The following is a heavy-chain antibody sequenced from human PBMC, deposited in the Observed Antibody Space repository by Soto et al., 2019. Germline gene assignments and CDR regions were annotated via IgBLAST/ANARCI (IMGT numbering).Heavy chain of an antibody. J-gene: IGHJ4*02. CDR1: GGSFSGYY. Sequence: QVQLQQWGAGLLKPSETLSLTCAVYGGSFSGYYWSWIRQPPGKGLEWIGEINHSGSTNYNPSLKSRVTISVDTSKNQFSLKLSSVTAADTAVYYCARVDPGGGDYVGILDYWGQGTLVTVSS. CDR2: INHSGST. D-gene: IGHD4-17*01. CDR3: ARVDPGGGDYVGILDY. V-gene: IGHV4-34*01.